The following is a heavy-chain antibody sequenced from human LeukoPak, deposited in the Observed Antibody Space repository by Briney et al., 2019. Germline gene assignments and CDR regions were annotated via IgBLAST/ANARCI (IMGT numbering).Heavy chain of an antibody. D-gene: IGHD6-19*01. CDR3: ARGVAGTRDY. CDR1: GFTFTTYG. J-gene: IGHJ4*02. V-gene: IGHV3-7*05. CDR2: IKQDGSEK. Sequence: PGGSLRLSCAASGFTFTTYGMSWVRQAPGKGLEWVANIKQDGSEKYYVDSVKGRFTISRDNAKNSLYLQLNSLRVEDTAVYFCARGVAGTRDYWGQGTLVTVSS.